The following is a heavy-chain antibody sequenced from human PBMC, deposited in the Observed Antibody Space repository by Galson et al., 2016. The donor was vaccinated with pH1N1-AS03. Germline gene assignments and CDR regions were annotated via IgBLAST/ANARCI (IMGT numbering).Heavy chain of an antibody. Sequence: SVKVSCKAFGYIFSGFDINWVREAPGQGLQWVAYVNPRNGKTGSADRFQGRITITRDPSINTAYMEVTRLTSEDTAIYYWARGVGLGDSTPAGYYLDVWGKGTTVTVS. CDR1: GYIFSGFD. J-gene: IGHJ6*03. V-gene: IGHV1-8*01. D-gene: IGHD3-10*01. CDR2: VNPRNGKT. CDR3: ARGVGLGDSTPAGYYLDV.